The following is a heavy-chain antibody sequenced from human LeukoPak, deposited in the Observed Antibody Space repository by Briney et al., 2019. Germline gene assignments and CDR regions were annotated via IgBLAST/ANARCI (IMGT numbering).Heavy chain of an antibody. CDR3: ARVGNDYGDYNVY. D-gene: IGHD4-17*01. CDR1: GFTFSDYY. J-gene: IGHJ4*02. V-gene: IGHV3-11*01. Sequence: GGSLRLSCAASGFTFSDYYMSWIRQAPGKGREWVSYISSSGSTIYYADSVKGRFTISRDNAKNTLYLQMNSLRAEDTAVYYCARVGNDYGDYNVYRGQGTLVTVSS. CDR2: ISSSGSTI.